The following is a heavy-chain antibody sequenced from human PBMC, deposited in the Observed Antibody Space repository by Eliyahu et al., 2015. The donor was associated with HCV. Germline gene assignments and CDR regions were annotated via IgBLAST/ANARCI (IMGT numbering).Heavy chain of an antibody. CDR1: GFTFSSYG. Sequence: QVQLVESGGGVVQPGRSLRLSCAASGFTFSSYGMHWVRQAPGKGLEWVAVIWYDGSNKYYADSVKGRFTISRDNSKNTLYLQMNSLRAEDTAVYYCARGGARSMPYYYYGMDVWGQGTTVTVSS. CDR3: ARGGARSMPYYYYGMDV. J-gene: IGHJ6*02. CDR2: IWYDGSNK. V-gene: IGHV3-33*01. D-gene: IGHD2-2*01.